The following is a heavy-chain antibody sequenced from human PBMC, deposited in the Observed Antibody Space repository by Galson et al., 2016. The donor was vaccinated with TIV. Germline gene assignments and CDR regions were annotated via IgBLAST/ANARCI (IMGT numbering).Heavy chain of an antibody. CDR2: INSDSTII. CDR3: SLTNWFNP. D-gene: IGHD1-1*01. J-gene: IGHJ5*02. V-gene: IGHV3-74*03. Sequence: SLRLSCAASGFKFSDYWMHWVRQAPGKGLVWVSCINSDSTIITYADSVRGRFTISRDNAKNTLYLQMNSLRVEDTPVYYCSLTNWFNPWGQGTLVTVSS. CDR1: GFKFSDYW.